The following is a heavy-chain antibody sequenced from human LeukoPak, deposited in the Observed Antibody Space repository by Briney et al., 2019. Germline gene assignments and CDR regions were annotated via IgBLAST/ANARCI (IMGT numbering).Heavy chain of an antibody. CDR2: ISSSGGNT. Sequence: GGSLRLSCAASGFTFSSNGMNWVRQAPGKGLEWVSSISSSGGNTYYADSVKGRFTISRDNAKNSLYLQMNSLRAEDTAVYYCARSRYCSGGSCYPGHFDYWGQGTLVTVSS. D-gene: IGHD2-15*01. V-gene: IGHV3-21*01. CDR1: GFTFSSNG. J-gene: IGHJ4*02. CDR3: ARSRYCSGGSCYPGHFDY.